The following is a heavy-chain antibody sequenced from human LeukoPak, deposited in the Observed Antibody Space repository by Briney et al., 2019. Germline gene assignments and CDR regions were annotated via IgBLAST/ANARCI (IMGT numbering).Heavy chain of an antibody. CDR2: IYYNGKT. CDR1: GGSMSRHY. D-gene: IGHD3-22*01. Sequence: PSETLSLTCSVSGGSMSRHYWSWIRQPPGKGLEWVGYIYYNGKTYYNPSLQSRVTISIDTSKNLFSLKLTSVTAADTAVYSCARLLDNDSSVDPDTFDMWGQGTRVTVSS. V-gene: IGHV4-59*11. J-gene: IGHJ3*02. CDR3: ARLLDNDSSVDPDTFDM.